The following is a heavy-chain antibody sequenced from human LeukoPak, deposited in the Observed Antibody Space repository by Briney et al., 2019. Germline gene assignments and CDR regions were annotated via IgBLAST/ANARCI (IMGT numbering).Heavy chain of an antibody. D-gene: IGHD2-21*02. CDR1: GFTFSIYS. J-gene: IGHJ6*02. Sequence: GGSLRLSCAASGFTFSIYSVNWVRQAPGKGLEWVSYISSGSDTIYYADSVKGRFTTSRDNPKNSLYLQMNSLRAEDTAVYYCARYCGGDCYGMDVWGQGTTVTVSS. CDR2: ISSGSDTI. V-gene: IGHV3-48*04. CDR3: ARYCGGDCYGMDV.